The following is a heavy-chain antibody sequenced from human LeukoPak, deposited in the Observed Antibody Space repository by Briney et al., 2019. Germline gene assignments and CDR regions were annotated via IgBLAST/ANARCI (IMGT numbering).Heavy chain of an antibody. J-gene: IGHJ3*02. V-gene: IGHV3-53*01. Sequence: PGGSLRLSCAASGFTVSSNYMSWVRQAPGKGLEWVSVIYSGGSTYYADSVKGRFTISRDNSKNTLYLQMNSLRAEDTAVYYCAREGGSYVSEVFDIWGQGTMVTVSS. D-gene: IGHD1-26*01. CDR2: IYSGGST. CDR1: GFTVSSNY. CDR3: AREGGSYVSEVFDI.